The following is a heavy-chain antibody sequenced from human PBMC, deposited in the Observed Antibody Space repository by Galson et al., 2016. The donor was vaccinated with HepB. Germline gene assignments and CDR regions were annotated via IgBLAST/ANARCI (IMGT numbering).Heavy chain of an antibody. CDR2: INTNTGKS. D-gene: IGHD2-2*01. J-gene: IGHJ3*02. Sequence: SVKVSCKASGYSVTTYAMNWVRQAPGQGLEWMGWINTNTGKSTYAQAFTGRFVFSLDTSVSTTYLQISGLKAEDNAVYSCARDMGYCSSTSCYVTAFDMWGQGTMITVSA. V-gene: IGHV7-4-1*02. CDR3: ARDMGYCSSTSCYVTAFDM. CDR1: GYSVTTYA.